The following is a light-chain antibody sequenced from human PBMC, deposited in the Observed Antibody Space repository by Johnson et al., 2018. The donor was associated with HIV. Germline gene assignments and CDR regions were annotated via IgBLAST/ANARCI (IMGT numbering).Light chain of an antibody. J-gene: IGLJ1*01. CDR3: GTWDGSLSVYV. CDR1: SSNIGNNY. CDR2: DNN. V-gene: IGLV1-51*01. Sequence: QSVLTQPPSVSAAPGQKVTISCSGSSSNIGNNYVSWYQQLPGTAPKLLIYDNNRRPSGIPDRFSGSKSGTSGTLGITGLQTGDEADYYCGTWDGSLSVYVFGTWTKVTVL.